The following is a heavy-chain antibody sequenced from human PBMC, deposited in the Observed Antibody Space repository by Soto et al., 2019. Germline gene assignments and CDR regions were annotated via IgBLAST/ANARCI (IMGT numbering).Heavy chain of an antibody. D-gene: IGHD6-19*01. Sequence: SVKVSCKASGFTFTSSAVQWVRQARGQRLEWIGWIVVGSGNTNYAQKFQERVTITRDMSTSTAYMELSSLRSEDTAVYYCAAVTVSSGWPFFDYWGQGTLVTVSS. CDR2: IVVGSGNT. J-gene: IGHJ4*02. CDR3: AAVTVSSGWPFFDY. CDR1: GFTFTSSA. V-gene: IGHV1-58*01.